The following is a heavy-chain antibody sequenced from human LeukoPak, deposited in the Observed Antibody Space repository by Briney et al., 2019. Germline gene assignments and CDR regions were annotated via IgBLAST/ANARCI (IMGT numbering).Heavy chain of an antibody. CDR2: IYHSGTT. J-gene: IGHJ5*02. CDR1: GYSISSGYC. D-gene: IGHD6-19*01. Sequence: PSETLSLTCTVSGYSISSGYCWGWIRQPPGEGLEWIGSIYHSGTTYYNPSLKSRVTISVDTSKNQFSLKLSSVTAADTAVYYCARDPLPVAGNNWFDPWGQGTLVTVSS. V-gene: IGHV4-38-2*02. CDR3: ARDPLPVAGNNWFDP.